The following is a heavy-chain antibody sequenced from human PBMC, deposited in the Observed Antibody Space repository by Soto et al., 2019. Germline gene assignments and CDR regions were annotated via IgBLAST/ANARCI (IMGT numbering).Heavy chain of an antibody. CDR2: ISWNSGSI. CDR3: AKALELVGFYYYAMDV. CDR1: GFTFDDYA. V-gene: IGHV3-9*01. Sequence: GGSLRLSCAASGFTFDDYAMHWVRQAPVKGVEWVSGISWNSGSIGYADSVKGRFTISRDNAKNSLYLQMNSLRAEDTALYYCAKALELVGFYYYAMDVWDQGTTVTVSS. D-gene: IGHD6-13*01. J-gene: IGHJ6*02.